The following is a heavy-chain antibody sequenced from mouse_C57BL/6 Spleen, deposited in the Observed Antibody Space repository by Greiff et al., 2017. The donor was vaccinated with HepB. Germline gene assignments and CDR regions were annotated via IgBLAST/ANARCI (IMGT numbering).Heavy chain of an antibody. CDR2: IHPNSGST. D-gene: IGHD1-1*01. CDR1: GYTFTSYW. CDR3: ARSGYGSSYVPFAY. J-gene: IGHJ3*01. V-gene: IGHV1-64*01. Sequence: QVHVKQPGAELVKPGASVKLSCKASGYTFTSYWMHWVKQRPGQGLEWIGMIHPNSGSTNYNEKFKSKATLTVDKSSSTAYMQLSSLTSEDSAVYYCARSGYGSSYVPFAYWGQGTLVTVSA.